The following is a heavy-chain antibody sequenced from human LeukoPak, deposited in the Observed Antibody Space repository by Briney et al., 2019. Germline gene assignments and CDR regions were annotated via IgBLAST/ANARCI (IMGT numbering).Heavy chain of an antibody. D-gene: IGHD5-24*01. CDR1: GYTFTSYG. CDR3: ARLSRGDGYKGDFDY. CDR2: ISAYNGNT. J-gene: IGHJ4*02. V-gene: IGHV1-18*01. Sequence: ASVKVSCKASGYTFTSYGISWVRQAPGQGLEWMGWISAYNGNTNYAQKLQGRVTMTTDTSTSTAYMELRSLTSDDTAVYYCARLSRGDGYKGDFDYWGQGTLVTVSS.